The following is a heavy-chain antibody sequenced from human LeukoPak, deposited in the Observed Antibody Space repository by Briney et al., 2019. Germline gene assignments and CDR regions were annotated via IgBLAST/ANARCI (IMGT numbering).Heavy chain of an antibody. Sequence: GGSLRLSCAASGFTFRISWIHWVRQVPGKGLVWVSRINSDGSTTNYADSVKGRFTISRDNAKNTLYLQMDSLRADDTAVYYCATAGNYRFDYWGQGTLVTVSS. J-gene: IGHJ4*02. CDR1: GFTFRISW. V-gene: IGHV3-74*01. CDR3: ATAGNYRFDY. CDR2: INSDGSTT. D-gene: IGHD1-7*01.